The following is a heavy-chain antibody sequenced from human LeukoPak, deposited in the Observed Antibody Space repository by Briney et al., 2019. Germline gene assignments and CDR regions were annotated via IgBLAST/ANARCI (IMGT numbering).Heavy chain of an antibody. D-gene: IGHD3-9*01. V-gene: IGHV5-10-1*01. CDR2: IDPSDSYT. CDR3: ERTRHYDILTGYQEAAGAFDI. Sequence: GESLRISCKGSGYSFTSYWISWVRQMPGKGLEWMGRIDPSDSYTNYSPSFQGHVTISADKSISTAYLQWSSLKASDTAMYYCERTRHYDILTGYQEAAGAFDIWGQGTMVTVSS. J-gene: IGHJ3*02. CDR1: GYSFTSYW.